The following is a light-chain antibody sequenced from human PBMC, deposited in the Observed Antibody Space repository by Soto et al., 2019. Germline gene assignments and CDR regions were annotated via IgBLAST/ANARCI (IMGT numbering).Light chain of an antibody. V-gene: IGLV4-69*01. CDR1: SWHSSYA. CDR3: QTWGTGFQV. Sequence: QLVLTQSPSASASLGASVKLTCTLSSWHSSYAIAWHQKQPGKGPRYLMDLNNDGSHSKGDGIPDRFSGSSSGAERYLIISSLQSEDEADYYCQTWGTGFQVFGGGTKVTVL. CDR2: LNNDGSH. J-gene: IGLJ2*01.